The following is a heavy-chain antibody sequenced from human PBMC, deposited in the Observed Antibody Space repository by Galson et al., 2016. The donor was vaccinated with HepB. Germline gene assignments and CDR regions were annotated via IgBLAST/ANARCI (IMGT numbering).Heavy chain of an antibody. CDR2: IIPNLNTT. V-gene: IGHV1-69*10. Sequence: SVKVSCRASGGTFSSYVISWVRQAPGQGLEWMGGIIPNLNTTNYAQKFQGRVTITADKSTSTVYMAVSSLRSEDTAVYYCAREGSSSSLVIIRKYAMDVWGQGTTVTVSS. D-gene: IGHD3-16*02. J-gene: IGHJ6*02. CDR1: GGTFSSYV. CDR3: AREGSSSSLVIIRKYAMDV.